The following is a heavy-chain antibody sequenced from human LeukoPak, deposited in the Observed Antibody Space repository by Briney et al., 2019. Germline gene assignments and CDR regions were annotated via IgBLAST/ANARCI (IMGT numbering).Heavy chain of an antibody. CDR3: AKDDYYDSSGYYSFFDY. CDR2: ISGSGDST. D-gene: IGHD3-22*01. Sequence: GGSLRLSCAASGFTFSSYAMSWVRQAPGKGLEWVSAISGSGDSTYYGDSVKGRFTISRDNSKNTLYLQMNSLRAEDTAVYYCAKDDYYDSSGYYSFFDYWGQGTLVTVSS. J-gene: IGHJ4*02. V-gene: IGHV3-23*01. CDR1: GFTFSSYA.